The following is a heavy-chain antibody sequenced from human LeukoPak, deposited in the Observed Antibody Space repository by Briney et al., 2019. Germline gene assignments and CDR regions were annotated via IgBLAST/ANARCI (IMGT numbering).Heavy chain of an antibody. Sequence: TGGSLRLSCAASGFTVSSNYMSWIRQPPGKGLEWIGYIYYSGSTNYNPSLKSRVTISVDTSKNQFSLKLSSVTAADTAVYYCARGDSSGYYYYYYGMDVWGQGTTVTVSS. CDR1: GFTVSSNY. CDR2: IYYSGST. V-gene: IGHV4-59*02. CDR3: ARGDSSGYYYYYYGMDV. J-gene: IGHJ6*02. D-gene: IGHD3-22*01.